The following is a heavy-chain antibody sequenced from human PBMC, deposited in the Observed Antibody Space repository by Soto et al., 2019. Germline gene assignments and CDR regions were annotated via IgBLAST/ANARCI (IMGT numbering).Heavy chain of an antibody. J-gene: IGHJ6*02. V-gene: IGHV3-30*18. Sequence: QVQLVESGGGVVQPGRSLRLSCAASGFTFSSYGMHWVRQAPGKGLEWVAVISYDGSNKYYADSVKGRFTISRDNSKNTLYLQMNSLRAEDTAVYYCPKESSSWYMRRDYGMDVWGQGTTVTVSS. CDR3: PKESSSWYMRRDYGMDV. D-gene: IGHD6-13*01. CDR2: ISYDGSNK. CDR1: GFTFSSYG.